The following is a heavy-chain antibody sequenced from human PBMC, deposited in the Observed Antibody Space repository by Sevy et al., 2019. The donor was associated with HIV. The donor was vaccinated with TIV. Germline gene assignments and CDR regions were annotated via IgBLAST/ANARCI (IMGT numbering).Heavy chain of an antibody. V-gene: IGHV4-39*01. CDR2: IYYSGST. CDR1: GGSISSSSYY. D-gene: IGHD3-3*01. CDR3: ARHGFWGGLYWFDP. Sequence: SETLSLTCTVSGGSISSSSYYWGWIRQPPGKGLEWIGSIYYSGSTYYNLSLKSRVTISVDTSKNQFSLKLSSVTAADTAVYYCARHGFWGGLYWFDPWGQGTLVTVSS. J-gene: IGHJ5*02.